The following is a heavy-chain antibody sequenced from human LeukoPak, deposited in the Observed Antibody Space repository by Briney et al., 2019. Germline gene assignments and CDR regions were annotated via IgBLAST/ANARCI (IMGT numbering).Heavy chain of an antibody. D-gene: IGHD3-9*01. CDR2: ISGSGGST. Sequence: ETLSLTCTVSGGSISSYYWSWVRQAPGKGLEWVSAISGSGGSTYYADSVKGRFTISRDNSKNTLYLQMNSLRAEDTAVYYCAKDWIFWSMDVWGQGTTVTVSS. CDR1: GGSISSYY. V-gene: IGHV3-23*01. J-gene: IGHJ6*02. CDR3: AKDWIFWSMDV.